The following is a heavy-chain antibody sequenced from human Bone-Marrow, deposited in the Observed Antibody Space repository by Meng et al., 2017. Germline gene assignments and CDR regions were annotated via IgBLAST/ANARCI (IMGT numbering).Heavy chain of an antibody. CDR1: GYTFTSYA. Sequence: QGELVQSGSELKKPGASGKVSCKASGYTFTSYAMNWVRQAPGQGLEWMGWINTNTGNPTYAQGFTGRFVFSLDTSVSTAYLQISSLKAEDTAVYYCARSFSVVVTAPPYYWGQGTLVTVSS. V-gene: IGHV7-4-1*02. J-gene: IGHJ4*02. CDR2: INTNTGNP. CDR3: ARSFSVVVTAPPYY. D-gene: IGHD2-21*02.